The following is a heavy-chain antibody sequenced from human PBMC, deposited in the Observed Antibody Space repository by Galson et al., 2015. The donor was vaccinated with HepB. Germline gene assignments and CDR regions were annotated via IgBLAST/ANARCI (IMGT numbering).Heavy chain of an antibody. CDR3: ARGSGYTYGPLDY. D-gene: IGHD5-18*01. CDR2: ISSSRSRI. Sequence: SLRLSCAASGFSFDSYSMNWVRQAPGKGLEWVSFISSSRSRIYYADSVKGRFTVFRDNAKNSVFLQMDSLRVEDTAVYYCARGSGYTYGPLDYWGQGTLVSVSS. V-gene: IGHV3-21*01. CDR1: GFSFDSYS. J-gene: IGHJ4*02.